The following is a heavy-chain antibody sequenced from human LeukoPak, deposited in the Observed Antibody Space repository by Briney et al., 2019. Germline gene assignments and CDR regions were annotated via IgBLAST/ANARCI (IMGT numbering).Heavy chain of an antibody. V-gene: IGHV4-59*01. CDR3: ARGGAARLHFQN. CDR1: GGSFSGYY. J-gene: IGHJ1*01. D-gene: IGHD6-6*01. CDR2: IYHSGST. Sequence: SETLSLTCAVYGGSFSGYYWSWIRQPPGKGLEWIGYIYHSGSTNYNPSLQSRVTISVDTSKNQFSLNLNSVTAADAAVYYCARGGAARLHFQNWGQGTLVTVSS.